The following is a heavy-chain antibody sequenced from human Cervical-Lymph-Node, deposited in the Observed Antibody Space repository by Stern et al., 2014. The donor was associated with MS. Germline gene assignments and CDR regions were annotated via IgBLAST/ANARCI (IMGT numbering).Heavy chain of an antibody. V-gene: IGHV1-69*01. CDR1: GGTFSSYA. CDR2: IIPIFGTA. J-gene: IGHJ6*02. D-gene: IGHD2-2*01. CDR3: ASRGVPAAIPTPRYGMDV. Sequence: QVQLVQSGAEVKKPGSSVKVSCKASGGTFSSYAISWVRQAPGQGLEWMGGIIPIFGTANYAQKFQGRVTIPADESTSTAYMELSSLRSEDTAVYYCASRGVPAAIPTPRYGMDVWGQGTTVTVSS.